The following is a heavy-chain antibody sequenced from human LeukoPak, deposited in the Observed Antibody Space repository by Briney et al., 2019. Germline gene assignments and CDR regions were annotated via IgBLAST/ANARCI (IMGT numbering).Heavy chain of an antibody. D-gene: IGHD3-22*01. J-gene: IGHJ6*03. Sequence: PSETLSLTCTVSGGSISSSSYYWGWIRQPPGKGLEWIGSIYYSGSTYYNPSLKSRVTISVDTSKNQFSLKLSSVTAADTAVYYCTRGSIAYYYMDVWGKGTTVTISS. CDR1: GGSISSSSYY. CDR2: IYYSGST. V-gene: IGHV4-39*07. CDR3: TRGSIAYYYMDV.